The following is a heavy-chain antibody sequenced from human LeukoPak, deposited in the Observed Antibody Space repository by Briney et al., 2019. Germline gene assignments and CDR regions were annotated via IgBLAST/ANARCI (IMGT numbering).Heavy chain of an antibody. CDR2: INPNSGGT. Sequence: ASVKVSCKASGYTFTGYYMHWVRQAPGQGLEWMGWINPNSGGTNYAQKFQGWVTMTRDTSISTAYMELSRLRSDDTAVYYCARVPRIEAGATGDWFDPWGQGTVVTVSS. V-gene: IGHV1-2*04. CDR1: GYTFTGYY. D-gene: IGHD6-13*01. CDR3: ARVPRIEAGATGDWFDP. J-gene: IGHJ5*02.